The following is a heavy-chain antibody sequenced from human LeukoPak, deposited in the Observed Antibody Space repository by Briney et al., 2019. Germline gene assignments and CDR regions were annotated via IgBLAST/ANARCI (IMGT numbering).Heavy chain of an antibody. D-gene: IGHD1-26*01. CDR1: GYTFTGYY. J-gene: IGHJ4*02. V-gene: IGHV1-2*06. Sequence: GASVKVSCKPSGYTFTGYYLHWVRQAPGQGLEWMGRINPSTGGTNYAQNFQGRVTMTRDASISTAYMELSRLTSDDTAVYYCARDNDLRPIVGATTFPNEFDYWGQRTLVTVSS. CDR2: INPSTGGT. CDR3: ARDNDLRPIVGATTFPNEFDY.